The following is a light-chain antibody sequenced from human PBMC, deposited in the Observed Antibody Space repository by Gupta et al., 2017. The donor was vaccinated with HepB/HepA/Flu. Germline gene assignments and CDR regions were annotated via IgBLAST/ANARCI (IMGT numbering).Light chain of an antibody. CDR2: RVS. J-gene: IGKJ4*01. V-gene: IGKV2-30*01. Sequence: VVMTQSPLSLPVTLGQSASISCRSSQNLLFSDGNTFLHWFQQRPGQSPRRLIYRVSNRDSAVPDRCSCSGAGTDFTLEISRVEADDVGVYYCRQGTHWPLTFGGGTKVEIK. CDR1: QNLLFSDGNTF. CDR3: RQGTHWPLT.